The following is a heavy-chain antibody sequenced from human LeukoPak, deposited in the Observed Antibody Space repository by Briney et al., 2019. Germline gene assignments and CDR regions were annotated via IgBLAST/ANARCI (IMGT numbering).Heavy chain of an antibody. V-gene: IGHV4-34*01. D-gene: IGHD3-9*01. CDR3: VLGDILTGYSSFDY. Sequence: SETLSLTCAVYGGSFSGYYWSWIRQPPGKGLEWIGEINHSGSTTYNPSLKSRVTISVDTSKNQFSLKLSSVTAADTAVYSCVLGDILTGYSSFDYWGQGTLVTVSS. CDR1: GGSFSGYY. J-gene: IGHJ4*02. CDR2: INHSGST.